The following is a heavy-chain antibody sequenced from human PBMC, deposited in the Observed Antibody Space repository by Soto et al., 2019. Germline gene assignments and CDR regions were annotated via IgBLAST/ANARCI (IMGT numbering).Heavy chain of an antibody. V-gene: IGHV3-23*01. J-gene: IGHJ6*02. CDR2: ISGSGGST. Sequence: EVQLLESGGGLVQPGGSLRLSCAASGFTFSSYAMSWVRQAPGKGLEWVSAISGSGGSTYYADSVKGRFTISRDNSKNTLYLQMNSLRAEDTAVYYCAKSRPWTFHDFWSGPADFYYGMDVWGQGTTVTVSS. CDR3: AKSRPWTFHDFWSGPADFYYGMDV. CDR1: GFTFSSYA. D-gene: IGHD3-3*01.